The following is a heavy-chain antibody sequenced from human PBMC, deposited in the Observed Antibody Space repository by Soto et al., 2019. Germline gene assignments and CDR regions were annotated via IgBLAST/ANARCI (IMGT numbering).Heavy chain of an antibody. V-gene: IGHV3-30*18. J-gene: IGHJ6*03. CDR3: AKDSSTSHNYYYYMDV. Sequence: GGSLRLSCAASGFTFSSYGMHWVRQAPGKGLEWVAVISYDGSNKYYADSVKGRFTISRDNSKNTLYLQMNSLRAEDTAVYYCAKDSSTSHNYYYYMDVWGKGTTVTVSS. CDR2: ISYDGSNK. CDR1: GFTFSSYG. D-gene: IGHD2-2*01.